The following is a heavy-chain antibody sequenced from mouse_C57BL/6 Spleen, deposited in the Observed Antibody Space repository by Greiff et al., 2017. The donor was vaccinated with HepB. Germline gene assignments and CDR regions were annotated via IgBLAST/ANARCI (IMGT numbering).Heavy chain of an antibody. J-gene: IGHJ1*03. D-gene: IGHD1-1*01. CDR1: GFTFSDYG. V-gene: IGHV5-17*01. CDR2: ISSGSSTI. CDR3: ARLFTTVVATSYWYFDV. Sequence: EVKVVESGGGLVKPGGSLKLSCAASGFTFSDYGMHWVRQAPEKGLEWVAYISSGSSTIYYADTVKGRFTISRDNAKNTLFLQMTSLRSEDTAMYYCARLFTTVVATSYWYFDVWGTGTTVTVSS.